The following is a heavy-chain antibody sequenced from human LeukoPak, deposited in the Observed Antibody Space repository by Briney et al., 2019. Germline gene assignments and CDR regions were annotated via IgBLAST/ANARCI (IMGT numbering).Heavy chain of an antibody. V-gene: IGHV3-21*01. Sequence: GGSLRLSCTASGFTFSSYSMNWVRQAPGKGLEWVSSISSSSSYIYYADSVKGRFTISRDNAKNSLYLQMNSLRAEDTAVYYCTRDSGSGSYYTIPWFDPWGQGTLVTVSS. CDR1: GFTFSSYS. J-gene: IGHJ5*02. CDR2: ISSSSSYI. D-gene: IGHD3-10*01. CDR3: TRDSGSGSYYTIPWFDP.